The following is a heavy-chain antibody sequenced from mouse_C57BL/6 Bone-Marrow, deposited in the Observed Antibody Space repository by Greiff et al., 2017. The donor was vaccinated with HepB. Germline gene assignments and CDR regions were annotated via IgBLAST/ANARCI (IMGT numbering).Heavy chain of an antibody. CDR1: GFSLTSYG. Sequence: VQLQESGPGLVAPSQSLSITCTVSGFSLTSYGVHWVRQPPGKGLEWLVVIWGDGSTTYNSALNSRLSISKDNSKSQVFLKMNSLQTDDTAMYYCARNYYGRGYYAMDYWGQGTSVTVSS. J-gene: IGHJ4*01. CDR2: IWGDGST. V-gene: IGHV2-6*03. D-gene: IGHD1-1*01. CDR3: ARNYYGRGYYAMDY.